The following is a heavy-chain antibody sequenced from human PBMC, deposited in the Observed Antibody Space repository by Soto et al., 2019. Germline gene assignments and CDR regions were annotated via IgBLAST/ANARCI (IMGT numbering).Heavy chain of an antibody. D-gene: IGHD3-10*01. CDR2: ISGSGGST. CDR3: ARDRSTYYLVPPFEP. Sequence: PGGSLRLSCEASGFMFSSYWMSWVRQAPGKGLEWVSAISGSGGSTYYADSVKGRFTISRDNSKITLYLQMNSLRAVDTAVYYCARDRSTYYLVPPFEPWGQGTQV. CDR1: GFMFSSYW. V-gene: IGHV3-23*01. J-gene: IGHJ5*02.